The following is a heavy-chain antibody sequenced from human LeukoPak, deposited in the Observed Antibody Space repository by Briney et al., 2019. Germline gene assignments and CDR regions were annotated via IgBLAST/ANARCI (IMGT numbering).Heavy chain of an antibody. CDR2: MNPNSGNT. CDR3: ARLNTQELQWDWFDP. Sequence: ASVKVSCKASVYTFTSYDINWVRQATGQGLEWMGWMNPNSGNTGYAQKFQGRVTMIRNTPISTAYMELSSLRSEDTAVYYCARLNTQELQWDWFDPWGQGTLVTVFS. CDR1: VYTFTSYD. V-gene: IGHV1-8*01. J-gene: IGHJ5*02. D-gene: IGHD1-7*01.